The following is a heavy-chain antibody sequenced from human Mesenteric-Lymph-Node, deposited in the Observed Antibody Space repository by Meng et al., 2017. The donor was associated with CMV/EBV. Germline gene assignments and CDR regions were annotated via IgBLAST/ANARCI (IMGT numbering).Heavy chain of an antibody. J-gene: IGHJ3*02. CDR3: ARDDAVTGTFDI. Sequence: GESLKISCAASGFIVSSNCMSWVRQAPGKGLEWVSSISSSGSYIFYADSVKGRFTISRDNAKNSLYLQMNSLRAEDTAVYYCARDDAVTGTFDIWGQGAMVTVSS. CDR1: GFIVSSNC. V-gene: IGHV3-21*01. D-gene: IGHD4-17*01. CDR2: ISSSGSYI.